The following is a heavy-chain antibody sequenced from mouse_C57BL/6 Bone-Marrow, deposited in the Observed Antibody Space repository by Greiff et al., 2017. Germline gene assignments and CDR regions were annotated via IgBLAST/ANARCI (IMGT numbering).Heavy chain of an antibody. J-gene: IGHJ2*01. CDR2: IYPRSGNT. V-gene: IGHV1-81*01. Sequence: VKLVESGAELARPGASVKLSCKASGYTFTSYGISWVKQRTGQGLEWIGEIYPRSGNTYYNEKFKGKATLTADKSSSTAYMELRSLTSEDSAVYFCAREGYYYGSSYFDYWGQGTTHTVSS. D-gene: IGHD1-1*01. CDR3: AREGYYYGSSYFDY. CDR1: GYTFTSYG.